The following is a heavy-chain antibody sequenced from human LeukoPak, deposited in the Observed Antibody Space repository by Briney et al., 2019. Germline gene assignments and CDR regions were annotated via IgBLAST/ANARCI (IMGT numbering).Heavy chain of an antibody. CDR2: IKSKADGGTT. J-gene: IGHJ3*02. CDR1: GFTFSNAW. V-gene: IGHV3-15*01. Sequence: PGGSLRLSCTAPGFTFSNAWMSWVRQAPGKGLEWVGRIKSKADGGTTDYAAPVKGRFTISRDDSKNTLYLQMNSLKTEDTAVYYCIRLWFGEFIWGQGTMVSVSS. D-gene: IGHD3-10*01. CDR3: IRLWFGEFI.